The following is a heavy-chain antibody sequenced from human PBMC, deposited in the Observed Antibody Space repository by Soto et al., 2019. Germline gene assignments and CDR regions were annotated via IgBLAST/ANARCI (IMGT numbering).Heavy chain of an antibody. Sequence: ASVKVSCKASGYTFTSYDINWVRQATGQGLEWMGWMNPNSGNTGYAQKFQGRVTMTRNTSISTAYMELSSLRSEDTAVYYCARVRLDYSNSYYYYYGMDLWGQGTTVTVSS. CDR1: GYTFTSYD. J-gene: IGHJ6*02. V-gene: IGHV1-8*01. CDR2: MNPNSGNT. CDR3: ARVRLDYSNSYYYYYGMDL. D-gene: IGHD4-4*01.